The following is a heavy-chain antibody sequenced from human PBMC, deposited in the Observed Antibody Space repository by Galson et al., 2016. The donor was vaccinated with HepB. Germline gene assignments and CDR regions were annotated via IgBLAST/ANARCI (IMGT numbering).Heavy chain of an antibody. CDR1: GGSITSGTKY. J-gene: IGHJ4*02. D-gene: IGHD2-2*01. CDR2: ISTSGTT. CDR3: ATMPDS. Sequence: TLSLTCTVSGGSITSGTKYWTWIRQPAGKGLEWIGGISTSGTTNYSPSLRSRVTISVDTSKTQLSLKLRSVTASDTAMYYCATMPDSWDQGTLVTVSS. V-gene: IGHV4-61*02.